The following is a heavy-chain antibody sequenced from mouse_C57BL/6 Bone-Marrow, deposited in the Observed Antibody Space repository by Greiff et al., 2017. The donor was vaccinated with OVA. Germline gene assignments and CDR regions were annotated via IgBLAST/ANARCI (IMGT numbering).Heavy chain of an antibody. J-gene: IGHJ2*01. Sequence: QVQLQQSGPELVKPGASVKISCKASGYAFSSSWMNWVKQRPGKGLEWIGRICPGDGDTNYHGKFKGQATLTADNSSSTAYMQLSSLTSEDSAVYCCASGSNYAVDYWGQGTTLTVSA. V-gene: IGHV1-82*01. CDR3: ASGSNYAVDY. D-gene: IGHD2-5*01. CDR2: ICPGDGDT. CDR1: GYAFSSSW.